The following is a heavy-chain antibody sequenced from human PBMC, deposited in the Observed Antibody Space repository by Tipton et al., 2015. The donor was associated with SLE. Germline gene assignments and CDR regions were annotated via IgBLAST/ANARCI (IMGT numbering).Heavy chain of an antibody. Sequence: TLSLTCAVYGGSFSGYYWSWIRQPPGKGLEWIGEINHSGSTYYNPSLKSRVTISVDTSKNQFSLKLSSVTAADTAVYYCARGSRRGIAVAGHFDYWGQGTLVTVSS. CDR1: GGSFSGYY. CDR2: INHSGST. CDR3: ARGSRRGIAVAGHFDY. J-gene: IGHJ4*02. D-gene: IGHD6-19*01. V-gene: IGHV4-34*01.